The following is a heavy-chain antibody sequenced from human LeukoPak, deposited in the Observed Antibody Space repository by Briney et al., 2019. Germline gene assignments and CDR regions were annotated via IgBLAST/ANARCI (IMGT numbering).Heavy chain of an antibody. Sequence: PGGSLRLSCAASGFTFSSYAMSWVRQAPGKGLEWVSAISGSGGSTYYADSVKGRFTISRDNSKNTLYLQMNSLRVEDTAVYYCAKGGNIVVVPDAMGSWGQGTLVTVSS. J-gene: IGHJ5*02. D-gene: IGHD2-2*01. V-gene: IGHV3-23*01. CDR2: ISGSGGST. CDR3: AKGGNIVVVPDAMGS. CDR1: GFTFSSYA.